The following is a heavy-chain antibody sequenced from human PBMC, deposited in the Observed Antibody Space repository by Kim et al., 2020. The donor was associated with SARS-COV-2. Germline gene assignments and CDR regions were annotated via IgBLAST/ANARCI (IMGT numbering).Heavy chain of an antibody. Sequence: SETLSLTCAVYGGSFSGYYWSWIRQPPGKGLEWIGEINHSGSTNYNPSLKSRVTISVDTSKNQFSLKLSSVTAADTAVYYCARDGRRNWFDPWGQGTLVTVSS. V-gene: IGHV4-34*01. CDR2: INHSGST. J-gene: IGHJ5*02. CDR3: ARDGRRNWFDP. D-gene: IGHD6-25*01. CDR1: GGSFSGYY.